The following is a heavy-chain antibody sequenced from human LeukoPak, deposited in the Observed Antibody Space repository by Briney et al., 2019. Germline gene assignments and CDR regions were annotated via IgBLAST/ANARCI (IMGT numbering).Heavy chain of an antibody. V-gene: IGHV3-7*01. D-gene: IGHD1-26*01. CDR2: IKQDGSEK. J-gene: IGHJ4*02. Sequence: GGSLRLSCAASGFTFSSYWMSWVRQAPGKGLEWVANIKQDGSEKYYVDSVKGRFTISRDNAKNSLYLQMNSQRAEDTAVYYCARVIIRGTIVGALDYWGQGTLVTVSS. CDR3: ARVIIRGTIVGALDY. CDR1: GFTFSSYW.